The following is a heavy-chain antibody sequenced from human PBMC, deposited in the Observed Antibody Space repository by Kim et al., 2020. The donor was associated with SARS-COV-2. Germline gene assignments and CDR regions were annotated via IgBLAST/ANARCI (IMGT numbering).Heavy chain of an antibody. D-gene: IGHD2-2*01. Sequence: SETLSLTCTVSGGSISSSSYYWGRHRQPPGKGREWIGNSNCSGSTYYNPSLKSRVTISVDTSKNQFTLKLSTATAADTAVYYCARHSRIVVVPAAILAWGQGTLVTVSS. V-gene: IGHV4-39*01. CDR2: SNCSGST. J-gene: IGHJ4*02. CDR1: GGSISSSSYY. CDR3: ARHSRIVVVPAAILA.